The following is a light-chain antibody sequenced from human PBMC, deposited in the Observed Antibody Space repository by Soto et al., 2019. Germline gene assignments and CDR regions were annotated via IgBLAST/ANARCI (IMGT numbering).Light chain of an antibody. CDR3: GSHAAGSTLI. J-gene: IGLJ2*01. V-gene: IGLV2-14*03. CDR1: SSDVGGYNE. Sequence: QSSLTQPASVSGSPGQSTTISCTGTSSDVGGYNEVSWYQQRPGKAPKLMIYDVSNRPSGVSNRFSASKSGNTASLTISGLQAEDEAYYYCGSHAAGSTLIFGGGTKLTVL. CDR2: DVS.